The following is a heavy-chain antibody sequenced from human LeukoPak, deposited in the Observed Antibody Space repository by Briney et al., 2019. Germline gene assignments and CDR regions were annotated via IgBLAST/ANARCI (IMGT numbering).Heavy chain of an antibody. CDR1: GYTFTGYY. CDR3: ARGGRDSSGSFQH. D-gene: IGHD3-22*01. J-gene: IGHJ1*01. CDR2: INPNSGGT. V-gene: IGHV1-2*02. Sequence: ASVKVSCKASGYTFTGYYMHWVRQAPGQGLEWMGWINPNSGGTNYARKFQGRVTMTRDTSISTAYMELSRLKSDDTAVYYCARGGRDSSGSFQHWGQGTLVTVSS.